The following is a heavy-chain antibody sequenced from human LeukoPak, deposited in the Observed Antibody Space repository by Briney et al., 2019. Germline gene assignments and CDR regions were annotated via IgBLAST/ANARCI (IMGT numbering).Heavy chain of an antibody. V-gene: IGHV1-69*01. CDR1: GRTFSSYA. J-gene: IGHJ6*04. Sequence: SVKVSCKASGRTFSSYAISWVRQAPGQGLEWMGGIIPIFGTANYAQKFQRRVTITADESTSTAYMELSSLRSEDTAVYYCARREVVVVPAAPPDYYVVDVWGKGTTVTVSS. D-gene: IGHD2-2*01. CDR2: IIPIFGTA. CDR3: ARREVVVVPAAPPDYYVVDV.